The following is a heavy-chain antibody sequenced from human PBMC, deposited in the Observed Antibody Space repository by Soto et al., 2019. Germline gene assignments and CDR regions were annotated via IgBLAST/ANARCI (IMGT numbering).Heavy chain of an antibody. J-gene: IGHJ5*02. CDR1: GGTFGSYS. Sequence: VASVKVSCKASGGTFGSYSISWVRQAPGQGLEWMGGIIPIFGTANYAQKFQGRVTITADKSTSTAYMELSSLRSEDTAVYYCARDAPGIAVAGAFNWFDPWGQGTLVTVSS. D-gene: IGHD6-19*01. V-gene: IGHV1-69*06. CDR3: ARDAPGIAVAGAFNWFDP. CDR2: IIPIFGTA.